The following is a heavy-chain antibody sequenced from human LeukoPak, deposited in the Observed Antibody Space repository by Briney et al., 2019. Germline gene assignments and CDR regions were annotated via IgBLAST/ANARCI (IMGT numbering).Heavy chain of an antibody. J-gene: IGHJ4*02. Sequence: QPGGSLRLSCAASGFTFSRCWMSWVRQAPGKGLEWVANIKQDGSEKYYVDSVKGRFTISRDNAKNSLYLQMNSLSADDTAVYYCAREVAAKVDYWGQGTLVTVSS. V-gene: IGHV3-7*05. CDR1: GFTFSRCW. CDR2: IKQDGSEK. D-gene: IGHD2-15*01. CDR3: AREVAAKVDY.